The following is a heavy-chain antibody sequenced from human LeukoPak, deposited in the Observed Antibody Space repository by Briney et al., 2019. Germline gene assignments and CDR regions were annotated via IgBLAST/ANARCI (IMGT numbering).Heavy chain of an antibody. CDR1: GYTFTSYD. J-gene: IGHJ6*02. V-gene: IGHV1-8*01. CDR3: ARAPVTTGLYYGMDV. D-gene: IGHD4-17*01. CDR2: MNPNSGNT. Sequence: ASVKVSCKASGYTFTSYDINWVRQATGQGLEWMGWMNPNSGNTGYAQRFQGRVTMTRNTSISTAYMELSSLRSEDTAVCYCARAPVTTGLYYGMDVWGQGTTVTVSS.